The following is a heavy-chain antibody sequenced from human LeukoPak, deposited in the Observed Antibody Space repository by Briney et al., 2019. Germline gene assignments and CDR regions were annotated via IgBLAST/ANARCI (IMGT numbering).Heavy chain of an antibody. CDR1: GFTVSNNY. CDR3: ARDATVTTTDIDY. D-gene: IGHD4-17*01. Sequence: PGGSLILSCAASGFTVSNNYMSWVRQAPGKGLEWVSVIYSGGYTYYADSVKGRFTISRDNAKNSLYLQMNSLRAEDTAVYYCARDATVTTTDIDYWGQGTLVTVSS. V-gene: IGHV3-66*01. CDR2: IYSGGYT. J-gene: IGHJ4*02.